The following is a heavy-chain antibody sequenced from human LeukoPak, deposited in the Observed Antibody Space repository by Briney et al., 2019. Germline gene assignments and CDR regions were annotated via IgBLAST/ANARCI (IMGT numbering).Heavy chain of an antibody. V-gene: IGHV3-7*01. Sequence: PGGSLRLSCVASGFTVSSYWMTWVRQAPGKALEWVANIKQDGSEKYYVDSVKGRFTISRDNAKNSLYLQMNSLRAEDTAVYYCARDTTMAYGFDYWGQGTLLTVSS. CDR1: GFTVSSYW. J-gene: IGHJ4*02. CDR2: IKQDGSEK. CDR3: ARDTTMAYGFDY. D-gene: IGHD5-18*01.